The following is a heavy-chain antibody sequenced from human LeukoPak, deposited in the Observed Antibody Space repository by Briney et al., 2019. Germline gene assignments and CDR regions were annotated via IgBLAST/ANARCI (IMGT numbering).Heavy chain of an antibody. CDR3: AKDREGSSGWYGYYYYGMDV. D-gene: IGHD6-19*01. CDR1: GFTFSSYG. J-gene: IGHJ6*02. V-gene: IGHV3-30*18. CDR2: ISYDGSNK. Sequence: SGGSLRLSCAASGFTFSSYGMHWVRQAPGKGLEWVAVISYDGSNKYYADSVKGRFTISRDNSKNTLYLQMNSLRAEDTAVYYCAKDREGSSGWYGYYYYGMDVWGQGTTVTVSS.